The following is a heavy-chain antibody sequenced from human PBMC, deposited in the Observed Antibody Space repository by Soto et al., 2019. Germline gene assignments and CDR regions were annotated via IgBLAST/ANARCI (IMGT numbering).Heavy chain of an antibody. V-gene: IGHV2-5*02. CDR2: IYLDDDK. D-gene: IGHD2-21*02. Sequence: QITLKESGPTLVKPTQTLTLTCTFSAFSLSTGGVGVGWIRQPPGKALEWLALIYLDDDKRYSPSLRSRLTITKETSTNQMVLTMTNMAPVDTATYYCIQSRCGGDCLHSYASYYYYGMDVWGQGTTVTVP. J-gene: IGHJ6*02. CDR1: AFSLSTGGVG. CDR3: IQSRCGGDCLHSYASYYYYGMDV.